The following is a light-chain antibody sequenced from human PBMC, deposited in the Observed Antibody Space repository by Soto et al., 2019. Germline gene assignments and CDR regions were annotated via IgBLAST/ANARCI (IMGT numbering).Light chain of an antibody. CDR1: QNIRSS. J-gene: IGKJ1*01. CDR2: AAS. Sequence: DIQLTQSPSSLSASAGDSVTITCRATQNIRSSLNWYQQKPGKAPKLLLYAASSLQSGVPSRFSGSGYGTDFTLSISSLQPEDFATYYCQHYNSYSEAFGQGTKVDIK. CDR3: QHYNSYSEA. V-gene: IGKV1-39*01.